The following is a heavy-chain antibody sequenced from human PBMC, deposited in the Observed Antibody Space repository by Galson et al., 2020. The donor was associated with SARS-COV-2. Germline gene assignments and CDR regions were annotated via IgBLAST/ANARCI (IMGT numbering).Heavy chain of an antibody. CDR2: ISYSGST. D-gene: IGHD4-17*01. V-gene: IGHV4-59*01. J-gene: IGHJ6*02. CDR3: ARDPAPLYGDNYYYGMDV. CDR1: DVSMTSYY. Sequence: ETSETLSLTCSVSDVSMTSYYWSWIRQPPGKGLEWIGYISYSGSTNYNPSLRSRVTILVDLSKKQFSLKLSSVTAADTAVYYCARDPAPLYGDNYYYGMDVWGQGTLVTVSS.